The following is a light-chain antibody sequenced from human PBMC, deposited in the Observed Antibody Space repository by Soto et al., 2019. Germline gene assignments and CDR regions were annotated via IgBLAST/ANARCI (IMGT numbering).Light chain of an antibody. V-gene: IGKV3D-20*01. CDR2: DAS. CDR1: QTVRRNF. Sequence: EVVLTQSPAILPLSPGERATLSCGASQTVRRNFLAWYPKRTGLAPRLLIYDASSRATGLPDRVSGSGSGTEFTLTISRLAPDELAVDYCHHYYTSPWTFDQGTK. J-gene: IGKJ1*01. CDR3: HHYYTSPWT.